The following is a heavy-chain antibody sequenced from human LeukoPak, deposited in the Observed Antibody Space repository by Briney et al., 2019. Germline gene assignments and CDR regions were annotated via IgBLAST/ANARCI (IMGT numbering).Heavy chain of an antibody. CDR3: ARGGSRQYNF. CDR2: IRHDGSEK. J-gene: IGHJ4*02. CDR1: GFTFSSYW. V-gene: IGHV3-7*01. D-gene: IGHD5-18*01. Sequence: GGSLRLSCAASGFTFSSYWMSWVRQAPGKGLEWVANIRHDGSEKYYVDSVKGRSTISRDNAKDSLYLQMNSLRVEDTAVYYCARGGSRQYNFWGRGTLVTVSS.